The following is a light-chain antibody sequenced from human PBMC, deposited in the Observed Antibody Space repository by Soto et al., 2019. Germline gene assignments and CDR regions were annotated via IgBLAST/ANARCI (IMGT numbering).Light chain of an antibody. V-gene: IGLV2-14*01. J-gene: IGLJ3*02. Sequence: QSALTQPASVSGSPGQSITISCTGTSSDVGGYNYVYWYQQHPGKAPKVMIYEVSNRPSGVSYRFSGSKSGNTASLTISGLQAEDEADYYCSSYTSTSTWVFGGGTQLTVL. CDR3: SSYTSTSTWV. CDR2: EVS. CDR1: SSDVGGYNY.